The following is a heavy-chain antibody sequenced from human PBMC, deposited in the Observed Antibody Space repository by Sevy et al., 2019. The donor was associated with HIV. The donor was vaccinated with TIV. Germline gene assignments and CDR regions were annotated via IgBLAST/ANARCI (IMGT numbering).Heavy chain of an antibody. J-gene: IGHJ5*02. V-gene: IGHV3-7*03. Sequence: GGSLRLSCAASGFSFSIYWMSWVRQAPGKGLEWVANIKGDGSEIYYVDSVKGRFTISRDNAKNSLFLEMNSLRAEDTAVYYCARDPGGRDWFDPWGQGTLVTVSS. CDR2: IKGDGSEI. CDR3: ARDPGGRDWFDP. CDR1: GFSFSIYW. D-gene: IGHD2-15*01.